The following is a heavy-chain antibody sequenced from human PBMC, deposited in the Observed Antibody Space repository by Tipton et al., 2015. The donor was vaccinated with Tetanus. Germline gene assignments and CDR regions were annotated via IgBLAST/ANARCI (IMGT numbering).Heavy chain of an antibody. CDR3: ARHAGGSGSYYTVLHYFDY. D-gene: IGHD1-26*01. V-gene: IGHV4-39*01. Sequence: TLSLTCTVSGGSISSSSYYWGWIRQPPGKGLEWIGSIYYSGSTHYNPSLKSRVTISVDTSKNQFSLKLSSVTAADTAVYYCARHAGGSGSYYTVLHYFDYWGQGTLVTVSS. CDR1: GGSISSSSYY. J-gene: IGHJ4*02. CDR2: IYYSGST.